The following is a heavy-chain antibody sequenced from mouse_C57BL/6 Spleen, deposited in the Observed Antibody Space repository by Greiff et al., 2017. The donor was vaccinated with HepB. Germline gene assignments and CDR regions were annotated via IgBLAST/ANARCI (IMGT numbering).Heavy chain of an antibody. Sequence: VQLQQSGAELARPGASVKLSCKASGYTFTSYGISWVKQRTGQGLEWIGEIYPRSGNTYYNEKFKGKATLTTDKSSSTAYMELRSLTSEDSAVYFCARERDSNYGDYWGQGTTLTVSS. CDR2: IYPRSGNT. D-gene: IGHD2-5*01. V-gene: IGHV1-81*01. CDR3: ARERDSNYGDY. CDR1: GYTFTSYG. J-gene: IGHJ2*01.